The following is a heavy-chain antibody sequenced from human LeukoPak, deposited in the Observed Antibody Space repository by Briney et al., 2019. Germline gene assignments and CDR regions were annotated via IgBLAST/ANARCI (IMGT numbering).Heavy chain of an antibody. J-gene: IGHJ4*02. Sequence: GSLRLSCTASGFSFSGYYWSWIRQPPGKGLEWIGEINHSGSTNYNPSLKSRVTISVDTSKNQFSLKLSSVTAADTAVYYCAIDYYDSSGLWYWGQGTLVTVSS. V-gene: IGHV4-34*01. CDR1: GFSFSGYY. CDR3: AIDYYDSSGLWY. CDR2: INHSGST. D-gene: IGHD3-22*01.